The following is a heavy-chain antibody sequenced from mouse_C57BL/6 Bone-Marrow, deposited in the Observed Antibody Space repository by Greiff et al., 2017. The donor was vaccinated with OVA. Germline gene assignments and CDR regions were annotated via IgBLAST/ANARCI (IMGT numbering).Heavy chain of an antibody. D-gene: IGHD3-2*02. J-gene: IGHJ2*01. V-gene: IGHV1-64*01. Sequence: QVHVKQPGAELVKPGASVKLSCKASGYTFTSYWMHWVKQRPGQGLEWIGMIHPNSGSTNYNEKFKSKATLTVDKSSSTAYMQLSSLTSEDSAVYYCARRRKQLRLGYWGQGTTLTVSS. CDR1: GYTFTSYW. CDR3: ARRRKQLRLGY. CDR2: IHPNSGST.